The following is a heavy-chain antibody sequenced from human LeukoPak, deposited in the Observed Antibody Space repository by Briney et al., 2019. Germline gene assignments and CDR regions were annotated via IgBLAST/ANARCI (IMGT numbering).Heavy chain of an antibody. J-gene: IGHJ4*02. Sequence: TSGTLSLTCTVSGGSISSGDYYWSWIRQPPGKGLEWIGYIYYSGSTYYNPSLASRVTMSVDTSKNQFSLKLSSVTAADTAVYYCARAWGVRYFDWLPYGHSYFDYWGQGTLVTVSS. CDR1: GGSISSGDYY. CDR2: IYYSGST. CDR3: ARAWGVRYFDWLPYGHSYFDY. D-gene: IGHD3-9*01. V-gene: IGHV4-61*08.